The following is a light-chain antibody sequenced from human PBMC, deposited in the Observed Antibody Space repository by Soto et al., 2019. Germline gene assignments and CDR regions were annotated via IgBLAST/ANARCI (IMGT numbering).Light chain of an antibody. CDR2: WAS. CDR1: QSVLYSSNNKNY. J-gene: IGKJ1*01. V-gene: IGKV4-1*01. CDR3: QQYYGLPRT. Sequence: DIVMTQSPDSLAVSLGERATINCKSSQSVLYSSNNKNYLAWYQHKPGQPPSLLIYWASTRESGVPDRFSGSGSGTDFTLTIASLQAEDVAVYYCQQYYGLPRTFGQGTKVEIK.